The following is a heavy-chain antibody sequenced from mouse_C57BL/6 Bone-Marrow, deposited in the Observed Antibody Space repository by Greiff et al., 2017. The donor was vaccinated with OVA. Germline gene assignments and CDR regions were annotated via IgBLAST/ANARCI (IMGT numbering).Heavy chain of an antibody. J-gene: IGHJ2*01. Sequence: VQLQESGAELARPGASVKLSCRASGYTFTSYGISWVKQRPGQGLEWIGEIYPRSGNTYYNEKFKGKATLTADKSSSTAYMELRSLTSEDSAVYFCARRTAQGRLFDYWGQGTTLTVSS. V-gene: IGHV1-81*01. CDR3: ARRTAQGRLFDY. D-gene: IGHD3-2*02. CDR2: IYPRSGNT. CDR1: GYTFTSYG.